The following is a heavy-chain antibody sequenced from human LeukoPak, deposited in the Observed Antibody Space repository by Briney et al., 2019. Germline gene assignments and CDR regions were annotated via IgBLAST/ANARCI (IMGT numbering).Heavy chain of an antibody. D-gene: IGHD2-15*01. J-gene: IGHJ4*02. CDR3: ASDPQYCSGGSCYSFDY. V-gene: IGHV3-21*01. Sequence: PGESLRLSCAASGFAFSSYSMNWVRQAPGKGLEWVSSIISSSTYIYYADSVKGRFTLSRDNAKNSLYLQMNSLRAEDTAVYSCASDPQYCSGGSCYSFDYWGQGTLVTVSS. CDR2: IISSSTYI. CDR1: GFAFSSYS.